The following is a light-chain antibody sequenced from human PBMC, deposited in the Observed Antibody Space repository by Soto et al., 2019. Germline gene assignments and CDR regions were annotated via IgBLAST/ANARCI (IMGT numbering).Light chain of an antibody. V-gene: IGKV1-39*01. CDR1: QRISNY. Sequence: DIHMTQSPSSLSASLLYTVTITWXSSQRISNYLNWYQQKPGKAPXLLIYVVSNLQSGVPSRFSGSGSGTDFTLTINTLQPEDFATYYCQQSYTTPLTFGQGTKVAIK. J-gene: IGKJ1*01. CDR3: QQSYTTPLT. CDR2: VVS.